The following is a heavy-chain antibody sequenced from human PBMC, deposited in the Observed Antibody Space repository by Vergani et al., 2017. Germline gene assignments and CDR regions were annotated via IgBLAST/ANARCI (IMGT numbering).Heavy chain of an antibody. D-gene: IGHD2-8*02. V-gene: IGHV3-7*05. Sequence: EVQLVESGGGLVQPGGSLRLSCAASGFTFSSYWMHWVRQAPGKGLEWVANIKQDGSEKYYVDSVKGRFTISRDNAKNSLYLQMNSLRAEDTAVYYCAKDLLGGRMDAFDIWGQGTMVTVSS. CDR2: IKQDGSEK. CDR1: GFTFSSYW. CDR3: AKDLLGGRMDAFDI. J-gene: IGHJ3*02.